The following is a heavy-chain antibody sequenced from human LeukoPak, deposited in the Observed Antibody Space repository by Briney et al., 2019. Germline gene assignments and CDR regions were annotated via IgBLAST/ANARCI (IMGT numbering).Heavy chain of an antibody. D-gene: IGHD3-10*01. CDR3: ASGASYGSGTNRLFDY. Sequence: GRSLRLSCAASGFTFSSYAMHWVRQAPGKGLEWVAIMSDDGSNKYYADSVKGRFTISRDNSKNTLYLQMNSLRAEDTAVYYCASGASYGSGTNRLFDYWGQGALVIVSS. J-gene: IGHJ4*02. CDR1: GFTFSSYA. V-gene: IGHV3-30-3*01. CDR2: MSDDGSNK.